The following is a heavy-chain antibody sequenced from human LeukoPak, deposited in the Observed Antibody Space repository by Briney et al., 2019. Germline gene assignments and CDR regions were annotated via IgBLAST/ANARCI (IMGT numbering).Heavy chain of an antibody. Sequence: PGGSLRLSCAASGFTFSNYGMHWVRQAPGKGLEWVAVIWYDGSYTYYAESVKGRFTISRDNSRSTLYLQMSSLRAEDTAVYYCAKPTSGDGSFLIDYWGQGTLVIVSS. CDR1: GFTFSNYG. CDR3: AKPTSGDGSFLIDY. D-gene: IGHD1-26*01. CDR2: IWYDGSYT. V-gene: IGHV3-33*03. J-gene: IGHJ4*02.